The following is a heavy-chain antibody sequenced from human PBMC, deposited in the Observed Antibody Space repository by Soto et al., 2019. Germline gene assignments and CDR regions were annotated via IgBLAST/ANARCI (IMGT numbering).Heavy chain of an antibody. Sequence: SETLSLTCTVSGGSISSYYWSWIRQPAGKGLEWIGRIYTSGSTNYNPSLKSRVTMSVDTSKNQFSLKLSSVTAADTAVYYCARGASGVPPYYYYGMDVWGQGTTVTVSS. CDR1: GGSISSYY. V-gene: IGHV4-4*07. D-gene: IGHD3-10*01. CDR2: IYTSGST. J-gene: IGHJ6*02. CDR3: ARGASGVPPYYYYGMDV.